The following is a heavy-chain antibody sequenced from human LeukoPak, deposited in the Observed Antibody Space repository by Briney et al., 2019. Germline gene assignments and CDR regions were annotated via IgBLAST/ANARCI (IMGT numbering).Heavy chain of an antibody. Sequence: GGSLRLSCAASGFTFSTHWMIWVRQTPGKGLEWVASIKQDGSETHYVDSVKGRFTISRDNTKNSLYLQMNSLRAEDTAVYYCARASSSKNVQNVDVWGQGTTVTVSS. CDR2: IKQDGSET. V-gene: IGHV3-7*01. CDR3: ARASSSKNVQNVDV. CDR1: GFTFSTHW. J-gene: IGHJ6*02. D-gene: IGHD4-11*01.